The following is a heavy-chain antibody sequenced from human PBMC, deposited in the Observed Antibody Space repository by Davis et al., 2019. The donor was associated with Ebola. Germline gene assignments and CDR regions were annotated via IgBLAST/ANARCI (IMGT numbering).Heavy chain of an antibody. CDR1: GFPFSSYE. CDR2: IYSRGTTI. CDR3: ARGGPHGIESSTWGGGFYNGMDV. J-gene: IGHJ6*02. D-gene: IGHD6-13*01. V-gene: IGHV3-48*03. Sequence: GESLKISCATSGFPFSSYEFNWVRQAPGKGLEWVSYIYSRGTTIYYADSVKGRFTISRDNAQNSLYLQMNSLRVEDTAVYYCARGGPHGIESSTWGGGFYNGMDVWGQGTTVTVSS.